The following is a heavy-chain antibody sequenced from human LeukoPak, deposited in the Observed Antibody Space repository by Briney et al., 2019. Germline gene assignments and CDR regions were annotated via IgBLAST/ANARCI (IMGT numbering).Heavy chain of an antibody. CDR1: GFTFNTYS. D-gene: IGHD6-6*01. V-gene: IGHV3-21*01. CDR2: ISSNSRDI. Sequence: GGSLRLSCAASGFTFNTYSMNWVRQAPGKGLEWVSSISSNSRDIYYADSVKGRFTISKDNAKNSLHLQMNSLRAEDTAVYYCARDDRDISSYRFDYWGHGVLVTVSS. J-gene: IGHJ4*01. CDR3: ARDDRDISSYRFDY.